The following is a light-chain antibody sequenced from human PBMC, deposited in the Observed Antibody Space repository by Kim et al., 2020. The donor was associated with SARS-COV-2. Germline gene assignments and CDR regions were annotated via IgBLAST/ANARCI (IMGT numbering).Light chain of an antibody. V-gene: IGLV2-14*04. CDR2: DVS. CDR1: SSAVGGYTI. CDR3: SSYTSSSVV. J-gene: IGLJ2*01. Sequence: PGQSITTSCAGASSAVGGYTIVSCYQQNPGSAPKLMIYDVSKRPSGVSNRFSGSKFGNTASLTISGLHVEDEAGYYCSSYTSSSVVFGGGTQLSVL.